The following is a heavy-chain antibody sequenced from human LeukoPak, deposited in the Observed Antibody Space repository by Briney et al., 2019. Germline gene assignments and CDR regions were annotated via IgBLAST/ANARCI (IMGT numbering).Heavy chain of an antibody. D-gene: IGHD3-22*01. Sequence: GGSLRLSCAASGFTFSSYWMSWVRQAPGKGLEWVANIKQDGSEKYYVDSVKGRFTISRDNAKNSLSLQVNSLRAEDTAVYYCARSRSGYYEDYWGQGTLVTVSS. CDR3: ARSRSGYYEDY. V-gene: IGHV3-7*01. CDR1: GFTFSSYW. CDR2: IKQDGSEK. J-gene: IGHJ4*02.